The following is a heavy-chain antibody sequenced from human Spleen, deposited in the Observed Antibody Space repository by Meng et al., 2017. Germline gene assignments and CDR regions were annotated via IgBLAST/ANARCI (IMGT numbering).Heavy chain of an antibody. CDR1: GFTFSSYN. D-gene: IGHD3-22*01. Sequence: GESLKISCAASGFTFSSYNMHWVRQTPGEGLVWVSRINTDASSTTYADSVKGRFTISRDDAKNSLYLQMNSLRAEDTALYYCAKDTICSGYYKCGGAFDIWGQGTMVTVSS. V-gene: IGHV3-74*03. J-gene: IGHJ3*02. CDR2: INTDASST. CDR3: AKDTICSGYYKCGGAFDI.